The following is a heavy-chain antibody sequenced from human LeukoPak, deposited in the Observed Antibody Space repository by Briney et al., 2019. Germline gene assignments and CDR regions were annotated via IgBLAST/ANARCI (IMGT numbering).Heavy chain of an antibody. Sequence: GGSLRLSCAASGFTFSSYAMHWVRQAPGKGLEWVAVISYDGSNKYYADSVKGRFTISRDNSKNTLYLQMNSLRAEDTAVYYCARALFDYWGQGTLVTVSS. CDR2: ISYDGSNK. CDR3: ARALFDY. CDR1: GFTFSSYA. J-gene: IGHJ4*02. V-gene: IGHV3-30-3*01.